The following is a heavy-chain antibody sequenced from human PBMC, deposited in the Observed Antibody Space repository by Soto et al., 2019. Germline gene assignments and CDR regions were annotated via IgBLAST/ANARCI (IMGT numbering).Heavy chain of an antibody. J-gene: IGHJ5*02. CDR2: IKQDGSEK. CDR1: GFTFSSYW. D-gene: IGHD3-3*01. Sequence: GGSLRLSCAASGFTFSSYWMSWVRQAPGKGLEWVANIKQDGSEKYYVDSVKGRFTISRDNAKNSLYLQMNSLRAEDTAVYYCAREGLSYYDFTYLFDPWGQGTLVTVSS. V-gene: IGHV3-7*01. CDR3: AREGLSYYDFTYLFDP.